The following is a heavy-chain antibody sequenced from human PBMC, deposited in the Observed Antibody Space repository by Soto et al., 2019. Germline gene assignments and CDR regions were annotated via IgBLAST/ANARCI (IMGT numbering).Heavy chain of an antibody. D-gene: IGHD2-15*01. V-gene: IGHV1-69*06. CDR3: ARGVAATKYYFDY. CDR1: GGTFSSYA. J-gene: IGHJ4*02. CDR2: IIPIFGTA. Sequence: SVKVSCKAPGGTFSSYAISWVRQAPGQGLEWMGGIIPIFGTANYAQKFQGRVTITADKSTSTAYMELSSLRSEDTAVYYCARGVAATKYYFDYWGQGTLVTVSS.